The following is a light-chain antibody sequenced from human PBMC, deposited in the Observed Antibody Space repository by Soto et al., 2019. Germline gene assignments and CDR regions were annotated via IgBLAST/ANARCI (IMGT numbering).Light chain of an antibody. CDR3: QQYGSSSWT. CDR1: QSVSASY. Sequence: EMVLTQSPGTLSLSPGERATLSCRASQSVSASYLAWYQQKPGQSPRLLINGASSRATGIPDRFSGSGSGTYCTLTISRLEPEDFGVYYCQQYGSSSWTFGQGTKVEIK. V-gene: IGKV3-20*01. CDR2: GAS. J-gene: IGKJ1*01.